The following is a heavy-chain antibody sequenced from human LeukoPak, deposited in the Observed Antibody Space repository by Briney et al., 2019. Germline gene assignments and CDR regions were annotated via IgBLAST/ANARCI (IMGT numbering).Heavy chain of an antibody. CDR3: ARRSPQCWGGDCYFDY. CDR1: GGSISSYY. CDR2: IYYSGST. D-gene: IGHD2-21*02. V-gene: IGHV4-59*08. J-gene: IGHJ4*02. Sequence: PSETLSLTCTVSGGSISSYYWSWIRQPPGKGLEWIGYIYYSGSTYYNPSLKSRVTISVDTSKNQFSLKLSSVSAADTAVYYCARRSPQCWGGDCYFDYWGQGTLVTVSS.